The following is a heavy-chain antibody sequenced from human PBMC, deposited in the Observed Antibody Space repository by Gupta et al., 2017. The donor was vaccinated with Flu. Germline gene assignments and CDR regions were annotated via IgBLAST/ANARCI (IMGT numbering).Heavy chain of an antibody. D-gene: IGHD7-27*01. Sequence: SGYYWGWIRQPPGKGLEWIGTMYYSGNTYYTPSLESRITISVDTSKNQFSLKLTSVTAADTALYFCARHQNWGNPYWYFDLWGRGTLVTVSS. V-gene: IGHV4-39*01. CDR3: ARHQNWGNPYWYFDL. J-gene: IGHJ2*01. CDR2: MYYSGNT. CDR1: SGYY.